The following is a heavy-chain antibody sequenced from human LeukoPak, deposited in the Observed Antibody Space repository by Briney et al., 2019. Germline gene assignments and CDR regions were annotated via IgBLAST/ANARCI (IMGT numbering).Heavy chain of an antibody. CDR1: GFTVSSNY. J-gene: IGHJ4*02. V-gene: IGHV3-30*02. D-gene: IGHD2-2*01. CDR3: AKVRRGSTSFLDY. CDR2: IRYDGSNK. Sequence: PGGSLRLSCAASGFTVSSNYMSLVRQAPGKGLEWVAFIRYDGSNKYYADSVKGRFTISRDNSKNTLYLQMNSLRAEDTAVYYCAKVRRGSTSFLDYWGQGTLVTVSS.